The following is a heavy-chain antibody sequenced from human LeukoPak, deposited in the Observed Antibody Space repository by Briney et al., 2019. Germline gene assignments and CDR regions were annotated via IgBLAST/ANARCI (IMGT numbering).Heavy chain of an antibody. D-gene: IGHD3-3*01. Sequence: GGSLRPSCAASGFTFSSYAMHWVRQAPGKGLEWVAVISYDGSNKYYADSVKGRFTISRDNTKNSLYLQMNSLRVEDTAVFYCARDQYDTWSRRGNFDSWGQGTLVIVSS. CDR3: ARDQYDTWSRRGNFDS. V-gene: IGHV3-30*04. CDR1: GFTFSSYA. J-gene: IGHJ4*02. CDR2: ISYDGSNK.